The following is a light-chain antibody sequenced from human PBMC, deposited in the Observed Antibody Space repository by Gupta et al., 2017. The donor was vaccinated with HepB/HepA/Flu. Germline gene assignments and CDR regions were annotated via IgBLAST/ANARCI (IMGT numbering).Light chain of an antibody. CDR2: DKN. CDR3: QSDDSTLSIYV. V-gene: IGLV1-40*01. CDR1: SSNLGAGDA. J-gene: IGLJ1*01. Sequence: QSVLTQPPSVSGAPGQRVTLSCPGSSSNLGAGDATHWYQQIPGTAPRLLIDDKNKRPAGVPDRFSGSKSGTSASLAISGRLAEDEGDYYCQSDDSTLSIYVFGTGTKVTVL.